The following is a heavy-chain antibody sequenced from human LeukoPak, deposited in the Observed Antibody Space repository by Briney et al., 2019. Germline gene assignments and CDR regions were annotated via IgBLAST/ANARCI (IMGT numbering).Heavy chain of an antibody. CDR1: GGSISSSSYY. Sequence: SETLSLTRTVSGGSISSSSYYWGWIRQPPGKGLEWIGRIYYSGSTYYNPSLKSRVTISVDTSKNQFSLKLSSVTAADTAVYYCARVKRRYQVLKPLHETPSHYFDYWGQGTLVTVSS. V-gene: IGHV4-39*07. CDR3: ARVKRRYQVLKPLHETPSHYFDY. CDR2: IYYSGST. D-gene: IGHD2-2*01. J-gene: IGHJ4*02.